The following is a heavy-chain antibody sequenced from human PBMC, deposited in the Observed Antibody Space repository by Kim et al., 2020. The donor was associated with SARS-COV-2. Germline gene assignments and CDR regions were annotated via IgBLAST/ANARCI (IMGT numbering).Heavy chain of an antibody. D-gene: IGHD5-12*01. CDR2: IWYDGSEK. J-gene: IGHJ4*02. Sequence: GGSLRLSCAASGFTFSEYGMHWVRQAPGKGLEWVAVIWYDGSEKYYADSVTVRFTIARDNSKDTLYLQMDSLRAEDTALYYCVRGYYTAYDFAYFDYWGRGTLVTVSS. CDR1: GFTFSEYG. V-gene: IGHV3-33*01. CDR3: VRGYYTAYDFAYFDY.